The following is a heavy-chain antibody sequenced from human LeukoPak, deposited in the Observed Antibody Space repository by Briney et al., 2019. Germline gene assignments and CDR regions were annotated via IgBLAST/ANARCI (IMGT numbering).Heavy chain of an antibody. J-gene: IGHJ4*02. V-gene: IGHV4-4*07. CDR1: GGSISSYY. D-gene: IGHD3-10*01. CDR2: IYTSGST. CDR3: ARERGRNYYGSGSYYDY. Sequence: SETLSLTCTVSGGSISSYYWSWIRQPAGKGLEWIGRIYTSGSTNYNPSLKSRVTMSVDTSKNQFSLKLSSVTAADTAVYYCARERGRNYYGSGSYYDYWGQGTLVTVSS.